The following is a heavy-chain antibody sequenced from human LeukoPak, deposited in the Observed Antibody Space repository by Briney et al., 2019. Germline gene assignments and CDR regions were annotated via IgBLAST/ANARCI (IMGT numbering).Heavy chain of an antibody. CDR3: ARGVGYSYAYGDY. Sequence: IFYYHYNKYYADSVQGRFTISRDNSKNTLYLQMNSLRAEDTAVYYCARGVGYSYAYGDYWGQGTLVTVSS. D-gene: IGHD5-18*01. J-gene: IGHJ4*02. V-gene: IGHV3-33*01. CDR2: IFYYHYNK.